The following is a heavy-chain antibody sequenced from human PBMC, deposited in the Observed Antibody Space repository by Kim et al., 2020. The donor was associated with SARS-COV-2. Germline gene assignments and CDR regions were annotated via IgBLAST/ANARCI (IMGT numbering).Heavy chain of an antibody. CDR1: GYTFTGYY. Sequence: ASVKVSCKASGYTFTGYYMHWVRQAPGQGLEWMGWINPNSGGTNYAQKFQGRVTMTRDTSISTAYMELSRLRSDDTAVYYCARDPSGGYYYYGMDVWGQGTTVTVSS. J-gene: IGHJ6*02. CDR3: ARDPSGGYYYYGMDV. D-gene: IGHD1-26*01. V-gene: IGHV1-2*02. CDR2: INPNSGGT.